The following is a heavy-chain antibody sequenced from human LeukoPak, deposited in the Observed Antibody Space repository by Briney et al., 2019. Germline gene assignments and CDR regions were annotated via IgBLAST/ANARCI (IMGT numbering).Heavy chain of an antibody. Sequence: SGTLSLTCTVSGGSISSYYWSWIRQPAGKGLEWIGRIYTSGSTNYNPSLKSRVTMSVDTSKNQFSLKLSSVTAADTAVYYCARALSSSWDFYYYYGMDVWGQGTTVTVSS. CDR3: ARALSSSWDFYYYYGMDV. CDR1: GGSISSYY. D-gene: IGHD6-13*01. CDR2: IYTSGST. J-gene: IGHJ6*02. V-gene: IGHV4-4*07.